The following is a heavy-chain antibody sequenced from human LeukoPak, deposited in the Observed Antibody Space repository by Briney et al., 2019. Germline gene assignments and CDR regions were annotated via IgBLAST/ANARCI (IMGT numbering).Heavy chain of an antibody. V-gene: IGHV3-23*01. J-gene: IGHJ3*02. D-gene: IGHD3-22*01. CDR2: MSGSGGNT. CDR1: GFTFSSYA. CDR3: AKGRPSSGYYPGAFDI. Sequence: GVSLTLLCAPWGFTFSSYAVSGLRQAPGKGLEWVSAMSGSGGNTYCAESVTGRFTISRDNSKNKPYLKTNRLRAEHTAVYYCAKGRPSSGYYPGAFDIWGQGTMVTVSS.